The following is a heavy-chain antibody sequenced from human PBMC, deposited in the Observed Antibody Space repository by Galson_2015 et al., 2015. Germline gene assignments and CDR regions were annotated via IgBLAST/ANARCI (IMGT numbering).Heavy chain of an antibody. V-gene: IGHV1-69*13. CDR2: IIPIFGTA. Sequence: SVKVSCKASGGTFSSYAISWVRQAPGQGLEWMGGIIPIFGTANYAQKFQGRVTITADESTSTAYMELSSLRSEDTAVYYCAGVVRRPIVVVPTPLYWGQGTLVTVSS. CDR1: GGTFSSYA. J-gene: IGHJ4*02. CDR3: AGVVRRPIVVVPTPLY. D-gene: IGHD2-15*01.